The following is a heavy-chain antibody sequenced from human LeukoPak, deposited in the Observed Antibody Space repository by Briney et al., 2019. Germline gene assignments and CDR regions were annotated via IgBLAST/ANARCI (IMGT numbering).Heavy chain of an antibody. CDR3: AKGGSPTYAFDI. D-gene: IGHD6-25*01. CDR2: ISGSGGST. Sequence: PGGSLRLSCAASGFTFISYAMSSVRQAPGKGLEWVSAISGSGGSTYYADSVKGRFTISRDNSKNTLYLQMNSLRAEDTAVYYCAKGGSPTYAFDIWGQGTMVTVSS. V-gene: IGHV3-23*01. J-gene: IGHJ3*02. CDR1: GFTFISYA.